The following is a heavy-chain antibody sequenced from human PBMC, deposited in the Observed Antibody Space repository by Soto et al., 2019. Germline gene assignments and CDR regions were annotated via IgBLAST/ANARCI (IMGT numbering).Heavy chain of an antibody. CDR2: IYSGGTT. CDR1: GFTVSNNY. D-gene: IGHD6-13*01. V-gene: IGHV3-53*01. J-gene: IGHJ4*02. CDR3: ARDPPGIVASGAGG. Sequence: PGGSLRLSCAASGFTVSNNYMRWVRQAPGKVLEWVSLIYSGGTTHYADSVKGRFTISRDNSKNTLYLQMNSLRVEDTAVYYCARDPPGIVASGAGGWGQGTLVTV.